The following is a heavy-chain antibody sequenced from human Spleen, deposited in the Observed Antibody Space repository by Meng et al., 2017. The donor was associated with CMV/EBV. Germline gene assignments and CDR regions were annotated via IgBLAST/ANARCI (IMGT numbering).Heavy chain of an antibody. CDR2: ISYDGSRE. Sequence: GESLKISCAAPGFLFSSYAINWVRQAPGKGLEWVAIISYDGSREYYIDSVKGRFTISRDNSKNTVYLQMNSLRAEDTAVYYCARDLSGYTSGWLSYFDYWGQGELVTVSS. D-gene: IGHD6-19*01. CDR1: GFLFSSYA. V-gene: IGHV3-30-3*01. CDR3: ARDLSGYTSGWLSYFDY. J-gene: IGHJ4*02.